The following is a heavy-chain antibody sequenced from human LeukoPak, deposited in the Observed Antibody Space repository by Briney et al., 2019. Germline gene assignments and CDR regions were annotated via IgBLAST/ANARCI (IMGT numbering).Heavy chain of an antibody. CDR1: GGSFSGYY. J-gene: IGHJ3*02. V-gene: IGHV4-34*01. Sequence: PETLSLTCAVYGGSFSGYYWSWIRQPPGKGLEWIGEINHSGSTNYNPSLKSRVTISVDTSKNQFSLKLSSVTAADTAVYYCASGDFAGAFDIWGQGTMVTVSS. CDR2: INHSGST. CDR3: ASGDFAGAFDI.